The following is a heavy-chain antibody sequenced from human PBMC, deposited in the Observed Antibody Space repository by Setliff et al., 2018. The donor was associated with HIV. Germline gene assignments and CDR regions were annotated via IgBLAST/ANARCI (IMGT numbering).Heavy chain of an antibody. V-gene: IGHV1-69*10. CDR2: IISILDIA. Sequence: GASVKVSCKVSGGIFDSYAINWVRQAPGQGLEWMGGIISILDIANYALKFQGRVTITADKSTGAAYMELSSLRSDDTAVYYCARDVTKDMITFGEVIVTSRGYFDSWGQGTLVT. D-gene: IGHD3-16*02. CDR3: ARDVTKDMITFGEVIVTSRGYFDS. CDR1: GGIFDSYA. J-gene: IGHJ4*02.